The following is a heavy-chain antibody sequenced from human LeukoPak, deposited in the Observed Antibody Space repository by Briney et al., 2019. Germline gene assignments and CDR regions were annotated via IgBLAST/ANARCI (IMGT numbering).Heavy chain of an antibody. Sequence: GGSLRLSCAASGFTFSSYAMSWVRQAPGKGLEWVSAISGSGGSTYYADSVKGRFTISRDNSKNTLYLQMNSLRAEDTAVYCCAKPVGRIVVVPAATWGQGTLVTVSS. CDR3: AKPVGRIVVVPAAT. D-gene: IGHD2-2*01. V-gene: IGHV3-23*01. CDR1: GFTFSSYA. CDR2: ISGSGGST. J-gene: IGHJ5*02.